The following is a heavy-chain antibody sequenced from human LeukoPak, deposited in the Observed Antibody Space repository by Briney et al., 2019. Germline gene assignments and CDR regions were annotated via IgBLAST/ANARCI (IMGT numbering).Heavy chain of an antibody. CDR3: ARGRGLYYYYGMDV. CDR2: INHSGST. CDR1: GGSFSGYY. D-gene: IGHD3/OR15-3a*01. Sequence: SETLSLTCAVYGGSFSGYYWSWIRQPPGKGLEWIGEINHSGSTNYNPSLKSRVTISVDTSKNQFSLKLSSVTAADTAVYYCARGRGLYYYYGMDVWGQGTTVTVSS. J-gene: IGHJ6*02. V-gene: IGHV4-34*01.